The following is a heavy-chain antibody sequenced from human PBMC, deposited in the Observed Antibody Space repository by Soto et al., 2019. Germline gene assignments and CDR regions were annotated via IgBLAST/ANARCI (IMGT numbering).Heavy chain of an antibody. D-gene: IGHD5-12*01. CDR1: GGTFSSYT. J-gene: IGHJ6*02. V-gene: IGHV1-69*02. CDR2: IIPILGIA. CDR3: AGGHRGYDRYGMDV. Sequence: QVQLVQSGAEVKKPGSSVKVSCKASGGTFSSYTISWVRQAPGQGLEWMGRIIPILGIANYAQKFQGRVTXXAXKXXSTAYMELSSLRSEDTAVYYCAGGHRGYDRYGMDVWGQGTTVTVSS.